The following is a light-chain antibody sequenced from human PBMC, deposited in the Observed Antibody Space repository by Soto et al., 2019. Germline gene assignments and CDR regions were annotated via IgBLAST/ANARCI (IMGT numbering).Light chain of an antibody. CDR2: DVS. CDR3: PSYTSSTTRVV. Sequence: QSALTQPASVSGSPGQSITISCTGTSSDVGGYDSVSWYQQHPGKAPKLMIYDVSNRPSGVSNRFSGSKSGNTASLTISGLQAEDEADYYCPSYTSSTTRVVFGGGTQLTVL. CDR1: SSDVGGYDS. V-gene: IGLV2-14*01. J-gene: IGLJ2*01.